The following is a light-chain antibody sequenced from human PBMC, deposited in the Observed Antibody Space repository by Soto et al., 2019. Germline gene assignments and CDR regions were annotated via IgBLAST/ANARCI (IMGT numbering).Light chain of an antibody. CDR1: QSVSSN. CDR2: DAS. J-gene: IGKJ3*01. V-gene: IGKV3-15*01. CDR3: QQYNTWPLT. Sequence: EAVMTQSPATLSVSPGERPTLSCRASQSVSSNLAWYQQKPGQAPRLLIYDASTRATGIPARFSGSGSGTEFTLTISSLQSADFAVYYCQQYNTWPLTFGPGTKVDIK.